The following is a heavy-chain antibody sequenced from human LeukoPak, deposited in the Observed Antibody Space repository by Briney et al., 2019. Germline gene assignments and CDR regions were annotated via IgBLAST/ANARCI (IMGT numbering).Heavy chain of an antibody. D-gene: IGHD7-27*01. Sequence: GGSLRLSCAASGFTFTKAWMTWVRQSPGKGLEWVSGITGSSTWTYYADSVRGRFTISRDNSKNTLHLQMNNLTADDTAIYYCARELVSLGTGYFDLWGRGTLVTVSS. CDR2: ITGSSTWT. J-gene: IGHJ2*01. CDR1: GFTFTKAW. CDR3: ARELVSLGTGYFDL. V-gene: IGHV3-23*01.